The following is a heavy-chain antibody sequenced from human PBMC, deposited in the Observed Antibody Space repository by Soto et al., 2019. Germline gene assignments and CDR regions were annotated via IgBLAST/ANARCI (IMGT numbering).Heavy chain of an antibody. CDR3: ARSEEDSDYYYYGMDV. D-gene: IGHD2-15*01. V-gene: IGHV6-1*01. Sequence: SQTLSLTCVGSGNTVSSNSVAWNWVRQSPSRGLEWLGRTYYRSRWYSDYAVSVRSRIDINADTSKNQVSLQLNSVTPEDTAVYYCARSEEDSDYYYYGMDVWGQGTTVTVSS. CDR1: GNTVSSNSVA. J-gene: IGHJ6*02. CDR2: TYYRSRWYS.